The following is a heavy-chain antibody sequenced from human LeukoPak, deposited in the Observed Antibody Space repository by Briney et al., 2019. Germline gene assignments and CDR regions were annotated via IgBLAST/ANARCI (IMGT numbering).Heavy chain of an antibody. CDR2: INHSGST. CDR3: ARGYFDAFDI. V-gene: IGHV4-34*01. J-gene: IGHJ3*02. CDR1: GGSFSGYY. D-gene: IGHD2-21*01. Sequence: SETLSLICAVYGGSFSGYYWSWIRQPPGKGLEWIGEINHSGSTNYNPSLKSRVTISVDTSKNQFSLKLSSVTAADTAVYYCARGYFDAFDIWGQGTMVTVSS.